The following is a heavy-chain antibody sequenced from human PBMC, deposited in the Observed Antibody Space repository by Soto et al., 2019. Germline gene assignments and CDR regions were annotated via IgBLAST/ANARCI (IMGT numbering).Heavy chain of an antibody. CDR1: GGSISSGGYY. V-gene: IGHV4-31*03. CDR3: ARVHGFNSNFRLGTYNWFDP. J-gene: IGHJ5*02. CDR2: IYYSGST. D-gene: IGHD4-4*01. Sequence: SETLSLTCTVSGGSISSGGYYWSWIRQHPGKGLEWIGYIYYSGSTYYNPSLKSRVTISVDTSKNQFSLKLSSVTAADTAVHYCARVHGFNSNFRLGTYNWFDPWGQGTLVTV.